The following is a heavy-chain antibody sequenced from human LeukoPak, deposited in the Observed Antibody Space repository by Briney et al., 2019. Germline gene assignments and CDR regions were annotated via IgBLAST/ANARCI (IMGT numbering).Heavy chain of an antibody. CDR3: AKSSYYDSSGYYREYYFDF. CDR1: GLAFSAYK. D-gene: IGHD3-22*01. Sequence: GGSLRLSCAASGLAFSAYKMHWVRQAPRKGLVWVSRISTDGYTTDYADSVKGRFTISRDNSKNTLYLQMNSLGAEDTAVYYCAKSSYYDSSGYYREYYFDFWGQGTLVTVSS. J-gene: IGHJ4*02. V-gene: IGHV3-74*01. CDR2: ISTDGYTT.